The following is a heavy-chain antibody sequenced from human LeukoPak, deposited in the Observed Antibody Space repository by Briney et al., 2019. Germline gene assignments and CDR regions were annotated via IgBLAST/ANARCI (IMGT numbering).Heavy chain of an antibody. J-gene: IGHJ5*02. V-gene: IGHV4-59*01. CDR1: GGSISSCY. D-gene: IGHD3-10*01. CDR3: ARAMYYYGSGSSNWFDP. Sequence: SETLSLTCTVSGGSISSCYWSWIRQPPGKGLEWIGYIYYSGSTNYNPSLKSRVTISVDTSKNQFSLKLSSVTAADTAVYYCARAMYYYGSGSSNWFDPWGQGTLVTVSS. CDR2: IYYSGST.